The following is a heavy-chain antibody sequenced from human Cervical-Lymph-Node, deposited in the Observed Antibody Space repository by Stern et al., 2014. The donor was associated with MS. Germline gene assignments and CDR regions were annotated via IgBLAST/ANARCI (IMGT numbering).Heavy chain of an antibody. J-gene: IGHJ6*02. D-gene: IGHD3-3*01. CDR3: ARVNFWSGSTYSMDV. Sequence: QLQLQESGPGLVKPSETLSLTCSVSGDSSISYFWSWIRQSPGKGLEWIGYIYYRGSTKYNPSLKSRVAMSLDTSKNQFSLKLSSVTAADTDQYFCARVNFWSGSTYSMDVWGQGTTVTVSS. CDR2: IYYRGST. CDR1: GDSSISYF. V-gene: IGHV4-59*01.